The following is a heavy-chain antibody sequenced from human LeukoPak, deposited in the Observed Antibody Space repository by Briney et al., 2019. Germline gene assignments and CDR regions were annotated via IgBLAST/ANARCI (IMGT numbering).Heavy chain of an antibody. Sequence: GGSLRLSCAASGFTFSTYAMSWVRQAPGMGLEWVSAISSSGGSTYYADSVKGRFTISRDNSKNTLFLQMNSLRAEDTAVYYCAKDRERELYYFDYWGQGTLVTVSS. D-gene: IGHD1-7*01. CDR3: AKDRERELYYFDY. J-gene: IGHJ4*02. V-gene: IGHV3-23*01. CDR2: ISSSGGST. CDR1: GFTFSTYA.